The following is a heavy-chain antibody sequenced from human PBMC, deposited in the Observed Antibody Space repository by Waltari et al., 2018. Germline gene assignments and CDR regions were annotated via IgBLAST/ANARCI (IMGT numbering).Heavy chain of an antibody. CDR3: ARLSDPNKYYYGMDV. V-gene: IGHV3-30*07. Sequence: QVQLVESGGGVVHPGRSLRLSCEASGFTFSYHAMHWVRQAPGKWVEWVAGISYDGSDEYYADSVRGRFTISRDDSKDTVNLQMNSLRPEDTAVYYCARLSDPNKYYYGMDVWGQGTTVTVSS. CDR1: GFTFSYHA. D-gene: IGHD3-16*02. CDR2: ISYDGSDE. J-gene: IGHJ6*02.